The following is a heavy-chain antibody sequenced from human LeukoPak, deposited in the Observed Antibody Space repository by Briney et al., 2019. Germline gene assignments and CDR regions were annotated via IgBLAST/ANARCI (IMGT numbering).Heavy chain of an antibody. D-gene: IGHD1-26*01. CDR2: IYYSGST. J-gene: IGHJ4*02. Sequence: KPSETLSLTCTVSGGSISSYYWSWIRQPPGKGLEWIGYIYYSGSTNYNPSLKSRVTISVDTSKNQFSLKLSSVTAADTAVYYCARGRELLPFDYWGQGTLVTVSS. CDR1: GGSISSYY. V-gene: IGHV4-59*01. CDR3: ARGRELLPFDY.